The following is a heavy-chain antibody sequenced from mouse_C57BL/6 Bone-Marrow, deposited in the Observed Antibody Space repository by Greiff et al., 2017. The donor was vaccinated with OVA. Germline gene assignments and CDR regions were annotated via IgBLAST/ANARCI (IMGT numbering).Heavy chain of an antibody. CDR3: LRYGYDDYFDY. J-gene: IGHJ2*01. CDR2: IRSKSNNYAT. V-gene: IGHV10-1*01. CDR1: GFSFNTYA. D-gene: IGHD2-2*01. Sequence: EVKLMESGGGLVQPKGSLKLSCAASGFSFNTYAMNWVRQAPGKGLEWVARIRSKSNNYATYYADSVKDGFTISRDDSESMLYLQMNNLKTEDTAMYYCLRYGYDDYFDYWGQGTTLTVSS.